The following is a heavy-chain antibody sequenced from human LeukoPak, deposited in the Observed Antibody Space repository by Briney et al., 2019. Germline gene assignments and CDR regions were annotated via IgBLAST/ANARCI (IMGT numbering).Heavy chain of an antibody. J-gene: IGHJ4*02. V-gene: IGHV3-21*01. CDR3: ARGDYFDY. CDR1: GFTFTTYS. CDR2: LSSSGSYI. Sequence: GGSLRLSCAASGFTFTTYSMNWVRQAPGKGLQWVSSLSSSGSYIYYADSLKGRFTISRDNAKNSLYLQMNSLRAEDTAVYYCARGDYFDYWGQGTLVTAPS.